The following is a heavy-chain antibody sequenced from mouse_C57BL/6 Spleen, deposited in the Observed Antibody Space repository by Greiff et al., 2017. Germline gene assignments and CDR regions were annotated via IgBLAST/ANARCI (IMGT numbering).Heavy chain of an antibody. CDR2: IYPGSGST. J-gene: IGHJ4*01. V-gene: IGHV1-55*01. CDR3: ASIYYDYENYAMDY. Sequence: QVQLQQPGAELVKPGASVKMSCKASGYTFTSYWITWVKQRPGQGLEWIGDIYPGSGSTNYNEKFKSKATLTVDTSSSTAYMQLSSLTSEDSAVYYCASIYYDYENYAMDYWRQRTSATAPS. D-gene: IGHD2-4*01. CDR1: GYTFTSYW.